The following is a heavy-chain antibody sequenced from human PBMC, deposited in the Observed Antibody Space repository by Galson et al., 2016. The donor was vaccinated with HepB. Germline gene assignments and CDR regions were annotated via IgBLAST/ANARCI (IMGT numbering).Heavy chain of an antibody. CDR3: ARDRNYYSSSTWYDVFDI. CDR1: GFTFSISS. V-gene: IGHV3-21*04. CDR2: ISTRSSYI. D-gene: IGHD3-22*01. Sequence: SLRLSCAASGFTFSISSMNWVRQAPGKGLEWVSSISTRSSYIYYADSVKGRFTISRDNSKNTLYLQMNSLRAEDTAVYYCARDRNYYSSSTWYDVFDIWGQGTMVTVSS. J-gene: IGHJ3*02.